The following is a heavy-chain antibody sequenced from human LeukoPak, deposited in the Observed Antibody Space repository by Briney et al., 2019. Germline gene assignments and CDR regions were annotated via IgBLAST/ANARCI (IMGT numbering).Heavy chain of an antibody. D-gene: IGHD2/OR15-2a*01. CDR1: GFTFSTYG. V-gene: IGHV3-64D*06. CDR3: VSASENYDS. Sequence: GGSLTLSCSASGFTFSTYGMHWVRQGPAKGLEQVAAISTNWGITVYADSVKGRFTISQDNSKNTLLLKMSGLRDEDTGVYYCVSASENYDSWGQGPLVTVSS. CDR2: ISTNWGIT. J-gene: IGHJ4*02.